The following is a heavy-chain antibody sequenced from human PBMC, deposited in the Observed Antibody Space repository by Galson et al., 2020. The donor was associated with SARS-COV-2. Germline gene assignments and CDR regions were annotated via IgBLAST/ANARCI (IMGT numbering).Heavy chain of an antibody. CDR1: GNSFTNYW. CDR3: TRLEYYCGGDCYPNWFDP. V-gene: IGHV5-51*01. CDR2: IYLADSET. J-gene: IGHJ5*02. D-gene: IGHD2-21*02. Sequence: GESLKISCKDSGNSFTNYWIGWVRQMPGKGLEWVGIIYLADSETRYSPSFQGQVTMSADKSIGTAYLQWSSLKASDTGIYYCTRLEYYCGGDCYPNWFDPWGRGTLVTVSS.